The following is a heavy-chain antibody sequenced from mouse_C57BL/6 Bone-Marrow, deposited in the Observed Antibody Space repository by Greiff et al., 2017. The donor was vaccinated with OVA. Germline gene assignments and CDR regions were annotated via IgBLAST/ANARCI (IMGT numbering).Heavy chain of an antibody. Sequence: EVKLVESGGGLVKPGGFLKLSCAASGFTFSSYAMSWVRQTPEKRLEWVATISDGGSYTYYPDNVKGRFTISRDNAKNNLYLQMSHLKSEDTAMYYCARDYDYDEYFDVWGTGTTVTVSS. CDR3: ARDYDYDEYFDV. V-gene: IGHV5-4*01. CDR2: ISDGGSYT. CDR1: GFTFSSYA. J-gene: IGHJ1*03. D-gene: IGHD2-4*01.